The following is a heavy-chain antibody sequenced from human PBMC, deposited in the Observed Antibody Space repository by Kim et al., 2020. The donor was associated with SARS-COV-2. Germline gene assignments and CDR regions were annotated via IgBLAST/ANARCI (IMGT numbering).Heavy chain of an antibody. J-gene: IGHJ4*02. D-gene: IGHD5-12*01. CDR3: AREIGYSGYALDY. Sequence: YTQKIRGRVPITADESTSTAYMELSSLRSEDTAVYYCAREIGYSGYALDYWGQGTLVTVSS. V-gene: IGHV1-69*01.